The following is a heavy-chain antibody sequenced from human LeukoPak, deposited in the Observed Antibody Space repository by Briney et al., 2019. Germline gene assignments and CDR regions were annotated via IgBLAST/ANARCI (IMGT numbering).Heavy chain of an antibody. CDR1: GFTFSDYY. CDR3: ARDRGRCFDWLSNWFDP. V-gene: IGHV3-11*01. J-gene: IGHJ5*02. D-gene: IGHD3-9*01. CDR2: ISSSGSTI. Sequence: PGGSLRLSCAASGFTFSDYYMSWIRQAPGKGLEWASYISSSGSTIYYADSVKGRFTISRDNAKNSLYLQMNSLRAEDTAVYYCARDRGRCFDWLSNWFDPWGQGTLVTVSS.